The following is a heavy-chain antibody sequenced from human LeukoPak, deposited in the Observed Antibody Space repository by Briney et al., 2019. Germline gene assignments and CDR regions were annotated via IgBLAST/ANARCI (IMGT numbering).Heavy chain of an antibody. CDR1: GFTFSSYW. D-gene: IGHD3-3*01. J-gene: IGHJ6*03. V-gene: IGHV3-7*01. CDR3: ARGARITIFGVVIIADYYYYMDV. Sequence: GGSLRLSCAASGFTFSSYWMSWVRQAPGKGLEWVANMKQDGSEKYYVDSVKGRFTISRDNAKNSLYLQMNSLRAEDTAVYYCARGARITIFGVVIIADYYYYMDVWGKGTTVTVSS. CDR2: MKQDGSEK.